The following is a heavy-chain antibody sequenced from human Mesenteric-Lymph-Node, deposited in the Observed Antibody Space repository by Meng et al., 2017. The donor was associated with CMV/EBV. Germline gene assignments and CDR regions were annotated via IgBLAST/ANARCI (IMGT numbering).Heavy chain of an antibody. Sequence: SETLSLTCAVSGGSISNNNWWTWVRQTPGKGLEWIGEISPSGITNYNPSLESRVTISADKSKNQISLKLSSLTAADTAVYYCARGGGSYYYYYGMDVWGQGTTVTVSS. CDR1: GGSISNNNW. D-gene: IGHD1-26*01. CDR2: ISPSGIT. CDR3: ARGGGSYYYYYGMDV. V-gene: IGHV4-4*02. J-gene: IGHJ6*02.